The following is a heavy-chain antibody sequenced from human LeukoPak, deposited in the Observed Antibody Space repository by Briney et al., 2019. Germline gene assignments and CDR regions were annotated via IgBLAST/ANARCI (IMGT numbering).Heavy chain of an antibody. CDR2: IDIGTTT. CDR3: GRGGYDVDV. V-gene: IGHV3-66*01. Sequence: GGSLRLSCAPSGFTVSNNYLTWVRRAPGKGLEWVSTIDIGTTTMYAASVMGRFTISRDNFKNTLYLQMNSLRAEDTAVYYCGRGGYDVDVWGQGTTVSVSS. D-gene: IGHD3-22*01. J-gene: IGHJ6*02. CDR1: GFTVSNNY.